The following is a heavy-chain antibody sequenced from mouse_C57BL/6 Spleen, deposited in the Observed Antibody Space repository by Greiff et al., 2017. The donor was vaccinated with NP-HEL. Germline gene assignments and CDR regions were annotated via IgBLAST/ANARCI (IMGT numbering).Heavy chain of an antibody. Sequence: QVQLQQPGAELVKPGASVKVSCKASGYTFTSYWMHWVKQRPGQGLEWIGRIHPSDSDTNYNQKFKGKATLTVDKSSSTAYMQPSSLTSEDSAVYYCAMGDSSGFFAYWGQGTLVTVSA. J-gene: IGHJ3*01. V-gene: IGHV1-74*01. D-gene: IGHD3-2*02. CDR2: IHPSDSDT. CDR1: GYTFTSYW. CDR3: AMGDSSGFFAY.